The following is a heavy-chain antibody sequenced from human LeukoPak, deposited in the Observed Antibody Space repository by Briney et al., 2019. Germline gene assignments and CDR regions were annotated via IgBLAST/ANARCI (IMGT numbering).Heavy chain of an antibody. CDR2: IWSDGSNK. J-gene: IGHJ4*02. D-gene: IGHD6-19*01. CDR3: AKDLRVRLGVAGSEVDY. Sequence: GGSLRLSCAASGFTFSSYGMHWVRQAPGKGLEWVAFIWSDGSNKYYGDSVKGRFTISRDNPKNTLYLQMNSLRAEDTAVYYCAKDLRVRLGVAGSEVDYWGQGTLVTVSS. CDR1: GFTFSSYG. V-gene: IGHV3-30*02.